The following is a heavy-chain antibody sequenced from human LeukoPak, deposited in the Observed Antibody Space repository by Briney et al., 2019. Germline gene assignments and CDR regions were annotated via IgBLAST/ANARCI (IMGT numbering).Heavy chain of an antibody. CDR3: ATDSSSLNYGMDV. CDR1: GYTLTELS. Sequence: ASVKVSCKVSGYTLTELSMHWVRQAPGKGLEWMGGFDPDDGETIYAQKFQGRVTMTEDTTTDTAYMELSSLRSEDTAVYYCATDSSSLNYGMDVWGQGTTVTVSS. V-gene: IGHV1-24*01. CDR2: FDPDDGET. D-gene: IGHD6-13*01. J-gene: IGHJ6*02.